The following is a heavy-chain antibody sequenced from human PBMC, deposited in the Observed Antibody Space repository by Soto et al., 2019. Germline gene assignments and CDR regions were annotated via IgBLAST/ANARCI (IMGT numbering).Heavy chain of an antibody. CDR2: IKQDGSEK. CDR1: GFTFSSYW. Sequence: QRLSCAASGFTFSSYWMSWVRQAPGKGLEWVANIKQDGSEKYYVDSVKGRFTISRDNAKNSLYLQMNSLRAEDTAVYYCARGGPGGYCSGGSCQTDRRHYYYGMDVWGQGTMVTVSS. D-gene: IGHD2-15*01. J-gene: IGHJ6*02. V-gene: IGHV3-7*03. CDR3: ARGGPGGYCSGGSCQTDRRHYYYGMDV.